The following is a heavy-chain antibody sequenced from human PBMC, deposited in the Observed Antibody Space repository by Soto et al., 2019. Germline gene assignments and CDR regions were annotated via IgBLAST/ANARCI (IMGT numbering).Heavy chain of an antibody. J-gene: IGHJ5*02. CDR3: ARDGIIGYSYVNWFDP. D-gene: IGHD5-18*01. V-gene: IGHV3-21*01. Sequence: GGSLRLSCAASGFTFSSYSMNWFRQAPGKGLEWVSSISSSSSYIYYADSVKGRFTIARDNAKNSLYVQMNSLRAEDTAVYYCARDGIIGYSYVNWFDPWGQGTLVTVSS. CDR1: GFTFSSYS. CDR2: ISSSSSYI.